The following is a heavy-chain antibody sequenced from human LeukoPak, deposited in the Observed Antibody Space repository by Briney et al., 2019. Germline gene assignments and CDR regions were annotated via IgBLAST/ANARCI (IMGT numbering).Heavy chain of an antibody. V-gene: IGHV3-64D*06. CDR3: VKEGDSSSWYEVDY. CDR1: GFTFSSYA. CDR2: ISSNGGST. Sequence: GGSLRLSCSASGFTFSSYAMHWVRQAPGKGLEYVSAISSNGGSTHYADSVKGRLTISRDNSKNTLYLQMSSLRAEDTAVYYCVKEGDSSSWYEVDYWGQGTLVTVSS. J-gene: IGHJ4*02. D-gene: IGHD6-13*01.